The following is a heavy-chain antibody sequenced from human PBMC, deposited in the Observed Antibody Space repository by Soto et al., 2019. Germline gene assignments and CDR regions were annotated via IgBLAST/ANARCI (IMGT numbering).Heavy chain of an antibody. V-gene: IGHV1-8*01. Sequence: ASVKVSCKASGYTFTSYDINWVRQATGQGLEWMGWMNPNSGNTGYAQKFQGRVTMTRNTSISTAYMELSSLRSEDTAVYYCARSPWYYDFWGGYYRYYYYYYGMDVWGQGTTVTVSS. J-gene: IGHJ6*02. CDR3: ARSPWYYDFWGGYYRYYYYYYGMDV. CDR2: MNPNSGNT. D-gene: IGHD3-3*01. CDR1: GYTFTSYD.